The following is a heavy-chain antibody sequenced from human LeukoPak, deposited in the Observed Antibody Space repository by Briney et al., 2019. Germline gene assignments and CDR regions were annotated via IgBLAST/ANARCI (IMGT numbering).Heavy chain of an antibody. CDR1: GDSVSSNSAA. Sequence: SQTLSLTCAISGDSVSSNSAAWNWIRQSPSRGLEWLGRTYYRSKRYNDYAVSVKSRMTINPDTSKNQFSLQLNSVTPEDTAVYYCAREATMYSSGWYYFDYWGQGTLVTVSS. CDR3: AREATMYSSGWYYFDY. D-gene: IGHD6-19*01. CDR2: TYYRSKRYN. V-gene: IGHV6-1*01. J-gene: IGHJ4*02.